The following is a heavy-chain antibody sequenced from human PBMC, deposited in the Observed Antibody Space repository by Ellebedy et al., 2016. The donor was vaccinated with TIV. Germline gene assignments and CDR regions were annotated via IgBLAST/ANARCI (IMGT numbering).Heavy chain of an antibody. CDR3: ARDNKYPNYYYYYYMDV. Sequence: GESLKISXAASGFTFSSYSMNWVRQAPGKGLEWVSSISSSSSYIYYADSVKGRFTISRDNAKNSLYLQMNSLRAEDTAVYYCARDNKYPNYYYYYYMDVWGKGTTVTVSS. J-gene: IGHJ6*03. CDR1: GFTFSSYS. V-gene: IGHV3-21*01. CDR2: ISSSSSYI. D-gene: IGHD2-2*01.